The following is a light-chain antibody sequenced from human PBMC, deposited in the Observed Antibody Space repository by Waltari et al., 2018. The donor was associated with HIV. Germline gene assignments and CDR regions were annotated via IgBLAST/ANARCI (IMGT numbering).Light chain of an antibody. V-gene: IGLV3-9*01. Sequence: SYELTQTPSVSVSLGQTATVACGGDNLASNDVHWYQQKPGRPPVLVIYDNNKRPSGIPGRFSGFNSGITATLTISGAQGDDEADYYCQVWDSDTGVFGSGTKVTVL. CDR2: DNN. CDR3: QVWDSDTGV. J-gene: IGLJ1*01. CDR1: NLASND.